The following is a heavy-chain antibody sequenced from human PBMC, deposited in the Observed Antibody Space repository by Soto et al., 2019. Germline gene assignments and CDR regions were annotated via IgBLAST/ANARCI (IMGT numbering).Heavy chain of an antibody. D-gene: IGHD2-8*01. CDR1: GFTFSDYY. CDR2: ISSRSSTI. J-gene: IGHJ4*02. V-gene: IGHV3-11*01. CDR3: ASGTNGAFFVY. Sequence: QVQLVESGGGLVKPGGSLRLSCAASGFTFSDYYMSWIRQAPGKGLEWVSYISSRSSTIFYADSVKGRFTISRDNVKNSLYLQMNSLRAEDTGVYYCASGTNGAFFVYWGQGLLVTVSS.